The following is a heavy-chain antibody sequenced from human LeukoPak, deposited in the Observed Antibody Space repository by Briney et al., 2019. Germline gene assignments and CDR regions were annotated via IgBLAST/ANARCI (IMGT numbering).Heavy chain of an antibody. Sequence: ASVKVSCKASGYTFTSYGISWVRQAPGQGLEWMGWISAYNDNTNYAQKLQGRVTMTTDTSTSTAYMELRSLRPDDTAVYYCARPSRGSEVGSYYYYYYMDVWGKGTTVTVSS. J-gene: IGHJ6*03. CDR3: ARPSRGSEVGSYYYYYYMDV. CDR1: GYTFTSYG. CDR2: ISAYNDNT. V-gene: IGHV1-18*01. D-gene: IGHD1-26*01.